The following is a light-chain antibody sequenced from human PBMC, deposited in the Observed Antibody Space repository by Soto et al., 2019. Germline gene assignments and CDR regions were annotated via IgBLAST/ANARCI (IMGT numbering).Light chain of an antibody. CDR3: QQFNSYPLFT. CDR2: DAS. J-gene: IGKJ3*01. CDR1: QGISSA. Sequence: AIQLTQSPSSLSASVGDRVTITCRASQGISSALAWYQQKPGKAPKLLIYDASSLESGVPSRFSGSGSGTDFTVTISSLQPEDFATYYYQQFNSYPLFTFGPGTKVDIK. V-gene: IGKV1-13*02.